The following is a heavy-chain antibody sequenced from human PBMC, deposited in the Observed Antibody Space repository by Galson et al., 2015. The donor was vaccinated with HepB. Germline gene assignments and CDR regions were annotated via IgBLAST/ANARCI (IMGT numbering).Heavy chain of an antibody. D-gene: IGHD4-23*01. Sequence: SLRLSCAASGFTFSDSYMNWIRQAPGKELEWLSYISGSSSYTNYADSVKGRFTISRDNAKNSLFLQMNSLRPEDTAVYFCARTRAYGSNSFYYWGQGTLVTVSS. CDR1: GFTFSDSY. CDR2: ISGSSSYT. V-gene: IGHV3-11*06. J-gene: IGHJ4*02. CDR3: ARTRAYGSNSFYY.